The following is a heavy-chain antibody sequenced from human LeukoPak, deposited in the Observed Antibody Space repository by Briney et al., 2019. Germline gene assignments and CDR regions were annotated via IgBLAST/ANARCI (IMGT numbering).Heavy chain of an antibody. V-gene: IGHV3-7*01. CDR3: AREEAAAGTLVYYYGMDV. Sequence: GGSLRLSCAASGFTFSSYWMSRVRQAPGKGLEWVANIKQDGSEKYYVDSVKGLFTISRDNAKNSLYLQMNSLRAEDTAVYYCAREEAAAGTLVYYYGMDVWGQGTTVTVSS. CDR1: GFTFSSYW. D-gene: IGHD6-13*01. J-gene: IGHJ6*02. CDR2: IKQDGSEK.